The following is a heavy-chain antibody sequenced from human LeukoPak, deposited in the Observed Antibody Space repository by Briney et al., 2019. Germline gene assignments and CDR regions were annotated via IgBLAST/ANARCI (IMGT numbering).Heavy chain of an antibody. J-gene: IGHJ4*02. CDR2: INHSVST. Sequence: TSETLSLTCAVYGGSFSGYYWSWIRQPPGKGLEWIGEINHSVSTNYNPSLKSRVTISVDTSKNQFSLKRGSVTAGDTAVYYWASSGTNPPPLFDYWGQGTLVTVSS. D-gene: IGHD3-10*01. CDR3: ASSGTNPPPLFDY. V-gene: IGHV4-34*01. CDR1: GGSFSGYY.